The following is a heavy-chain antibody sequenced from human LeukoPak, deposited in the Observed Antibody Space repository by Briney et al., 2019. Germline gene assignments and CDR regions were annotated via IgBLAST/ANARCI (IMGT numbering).Heavy chain of an antibody. CDR1: GLTFNSYV. J-gene: IGHJ6*03. V-gene: IGHV3-30*02. CDR3: AKEGADMEV. CDR2: INYGNNDK. Sequence: GGSLRLSCTASGLTFNSYVMHWVRQAPGKGLEWVAFINYGNNDKFYADSVKGRFTNSSDTSENTLYLQMNSLRTEDTAVYYCAKEGADMEVWGKGTTVTVSS.